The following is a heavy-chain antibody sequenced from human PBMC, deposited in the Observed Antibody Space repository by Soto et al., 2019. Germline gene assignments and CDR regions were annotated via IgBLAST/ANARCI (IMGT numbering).Heavy chain of an antibody. CDR2: IYYSGST. V-gene: IGHV4-31*03. CDR1: GGSISSGGYY. J-gene: IGHJ6*02. Sequence: QVQLQESGPGLVKPSQTLSLACTVSGGSISSGGYYWSWIRQHPGKGLEWIGYIYYSGSTYYNPSLKSRVTISVDTSKNQFSLKLSSVTAADTAVYYCARVSAPGYYYGMDVWGQGTTVTVSS. CDR3: ARVSAPGYYYGMDV.